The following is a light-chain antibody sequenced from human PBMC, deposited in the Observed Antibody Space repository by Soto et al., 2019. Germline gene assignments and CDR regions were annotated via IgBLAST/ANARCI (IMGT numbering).Light chain of an antibody. CDR3: SSYTSSSTHV. CDR2: EVS. CDR1: SSDVGGYNY. J-gene: IGLJ1*01. V-gene: IGLV2-14*01. Sequence: QSVLTQPASVSGSPGQSITISCAGTSSDVGGYNYVSWYQQHPGKAPKLIIYEVSNRPTGVSNRFSGSKSGHTASLTISGLQSEDEADYYCSSYTSSSTHVFGTGTKVTVL.